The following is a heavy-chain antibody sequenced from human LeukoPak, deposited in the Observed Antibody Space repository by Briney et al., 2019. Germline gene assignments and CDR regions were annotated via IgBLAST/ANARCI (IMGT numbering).Heavy chain of an antibody. V-gene: IGHV3-7*01. Sequence: PGGSLRLSCAASGFTFTNYWMSWVRQAPGKGPEGVANIKQDGSEKCYVDSVKGRFTISRDNAKNSLYLQMNSLRAEDTAVYYCARDGFSFALDYWGQGTLVTVSS. CDR2: IKQDGSEK. D-gene: IGHD3-16*02. CDR3: ARDGFSFALDY. J-gene: IGHJ4*02. CDR1: GFTFTNYW.